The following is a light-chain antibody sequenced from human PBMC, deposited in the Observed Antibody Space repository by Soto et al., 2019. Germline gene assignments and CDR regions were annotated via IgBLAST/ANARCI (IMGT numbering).Light chain of an antibody. J-gene: IGKJ4*02. V-gene: IGKV3-15*01. CDR3: LQYHNLWA. Sequence: IVMTQSPATLSVSPGERATLSCRASQNIYSNIAWYQQRPGQAPRLLIYRASTRAPGVPARFSGSGSGTAFTLTISSLQSEDFAVYYCLQYHNLWAFGRGTQVEIK. CDR1: QNIYSN. CDR2: RAS.